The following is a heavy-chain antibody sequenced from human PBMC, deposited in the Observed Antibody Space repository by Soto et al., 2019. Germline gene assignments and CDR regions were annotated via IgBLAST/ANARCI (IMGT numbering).Heavy chain of an antibody. V-gene: IGHV1-69*10. CDR2: IIPILGIA. CDR3: ARDYYDSSGYLYYSYYGMDV. Sequence: ASVKVSCKASGGTFSSYAISWVRQAPGQGLEWMGGIIPILGIANYAQKFQGRVTITADKSTSTAYMELSSLRSEDTAVYYCARDYYDSSGYLYYSYYGMDVWGQGTTVTVSS. J-gene: IGHJ6*02. D-gene: IGHD3-22*01. CDR1: GGTFSSYA.